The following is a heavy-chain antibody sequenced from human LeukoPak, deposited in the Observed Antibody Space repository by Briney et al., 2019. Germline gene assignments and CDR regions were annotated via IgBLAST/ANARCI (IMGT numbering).Heavy chain of an antibody. J-gene: IGHJ4*02. V-gene: IGHV3-23*01. D-gene: IGHD1-1*01. CDR3: AKGLHNTTAREIDY. CDR1: GFTFSNNA. CDR2: ITGSGGTT. Sequence: GGSLRLSCAASGFTFSNNAMSWVRQAPGKGLEWVSAITGSGGTTYYADSVKGRFTISRDNSKNTLYLQMNSLRAEDTAVYYCAKGLHNTTAREIDYWGQGTLVTVSS.